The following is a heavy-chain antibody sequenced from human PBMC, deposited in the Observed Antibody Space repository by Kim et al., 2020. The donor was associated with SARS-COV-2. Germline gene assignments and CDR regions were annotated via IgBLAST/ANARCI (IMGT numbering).Heavy chain of an antibody. Sequence: PSLKSRVTISVDTSKNQFSLKLSSVTAADTAVYYCARGYGDSSGYYLYDYWGQGTLVTVSS. CDR3: ARGYGDSSGYYLYDY. V-gene: IGHV4-34*01. J-gene: IGHJ4*02. D-gene: IGHD3-22*01.